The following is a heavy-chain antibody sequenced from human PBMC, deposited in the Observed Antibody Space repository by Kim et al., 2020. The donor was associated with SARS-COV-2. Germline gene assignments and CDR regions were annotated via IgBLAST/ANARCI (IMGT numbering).Heavy chain of an antibody. V-gene: IGHV3-43*02. CDR3: AKDMEVRRITIFGVATFYCGMDV. J-gene: IGHJ6*02. CDR1: GFTFGDYA. D-gene: IGHD3-3*01. CDR2: ISWDGGNT. Sequence: GGSLRLSCAASGFTFGDYAMHWVRQAPGKGLEWVSLISWDGGNTYYADSVKGRFTISRDNSKNSLYLQMNSLRTEDTALYYCAKDMEVRRITIFGVATFYCGMDVWGQGTTVTVSS.